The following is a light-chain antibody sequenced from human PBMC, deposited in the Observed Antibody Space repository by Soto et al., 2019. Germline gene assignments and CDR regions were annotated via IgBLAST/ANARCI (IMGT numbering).Light chain of an antibody. CDR1: SSDVGDYNY. J-gene: IGLJ1*01. CDR2: EVN. CDR3: SSSTSSNTYV. Sequence: QSALTQPASVSLSPGQSITISCSGTSSDVGDYNYVSWYQQYPGKAPKLMIHEVNHRPSGVSDRFSGSKSGNTASLTISGLQAEDEADYYCSSSTSSNTYVFGTGTKVTAL. V-gene: IGLV2-14*01.